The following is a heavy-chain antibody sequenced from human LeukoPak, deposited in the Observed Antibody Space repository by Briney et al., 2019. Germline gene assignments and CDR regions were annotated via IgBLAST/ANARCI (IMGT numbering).Heavy chain of an antibody. CDR3: ARWREPPARAFDI. D-gene: IGHD1-14*01. CDR2: IYYSGST. J-gene: IGHJ3*02. CDR1: GGSISSYY. Sequence: SETLSLTCTVSGGSISSYYWSWIRQPPGKGLEWIGYIYYSGSTNYNPSLKSRVTISVDTSKNQFSLKLSSVTAADTAVYYCARWREPPARAFDIWGQGTMVTVSS. V-gene: IGHV4-59*01.